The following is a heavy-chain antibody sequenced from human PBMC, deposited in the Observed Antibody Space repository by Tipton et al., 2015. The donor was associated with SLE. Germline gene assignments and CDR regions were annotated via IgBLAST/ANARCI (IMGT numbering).Heavy chain of an antibody. Sequence: SLRLSCAASGFTFSSYWMSWVRQAPGKGLEWVANIKQDGSEKYYVDSVKGRFTISRDNAKNSLYLQMNSLRAEDTAVYYCARGGYYDSSGYGYWGQGTLVTVSS. D-gene: IGHD3-22*01. V-gene: IGHV3-7*01. CDR2: IKQDGSEK. CDR1: GFTFSSYW. CDR3: ARGGYYDSSGYGY. J-gene: IGHJ4*02.